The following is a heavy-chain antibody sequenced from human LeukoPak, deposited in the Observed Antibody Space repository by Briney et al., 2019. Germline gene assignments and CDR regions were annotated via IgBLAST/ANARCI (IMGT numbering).Heavy chain of an antibody. Sequence: ASVKVSCKASGYTFTDYYVHWVRQAPGQGLKWMGWINPNSGVTNYAQKFQGRVTMTRDTSITTAYMELSSLRSDDTAVYYCARDASWKPLDYWGQGTLVTVSS. CDR2: INPNSGVT. CDR1: GYTFTDYY. J-gene: IGHJ4*02. D-gene: IGHD1-1*01. V-gene: IGHV1-2*02. CDR3: ARDASWKPLDY.